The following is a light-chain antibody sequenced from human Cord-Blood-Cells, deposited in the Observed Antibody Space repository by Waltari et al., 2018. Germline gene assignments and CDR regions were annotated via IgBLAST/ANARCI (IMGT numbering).Light chain of an antibody. CDR1: QRFSRY. CDR2: AAS. Sequence: DIQMTQSPSSLSASVGDRVTITCRASQRFSRYLNWYQQKPGKAPKLLIYAASSLQSGGPSRFSGSGSGTEFTLTISSLRPEDFATYYCQQSYSTPRTFGQGTKVEIK. CDR3: QQSYSTPRT. V-gene: IGKV1-39*01. J-gene: IGKJ1*01.